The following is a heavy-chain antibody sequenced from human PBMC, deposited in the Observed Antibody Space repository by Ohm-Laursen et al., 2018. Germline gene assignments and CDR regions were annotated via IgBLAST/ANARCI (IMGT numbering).Heavy chain of an antibody. Sequence: SDTLSLTCAVSGYSISSGYFWGWIRQPPGKGLEWIGTIYHSGSTYYNPSLKSRVTISLNTSKNQFSLKLNSVTAADTAVYYCARGYFYDNSGYPDSFDYWGQGTLVTVSS. J-gene: IGHJ4*02. V-gene: IGHV4-38-2*01. CDR2: IYHSGST. CDR1: GYSISSGYF. D-gene: IGHD3-22*01. CDR3: ARGYFYDNSGYPDSFDY.